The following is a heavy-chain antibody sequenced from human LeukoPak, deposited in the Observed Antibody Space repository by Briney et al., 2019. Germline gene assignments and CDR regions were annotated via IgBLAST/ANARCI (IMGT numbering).Heavy chain of an antibody. Sequence: PSETLSLTCAVYGGSFSGYYWSWIRQPPGKGLEWIGEINHSGSTNYNPSLKSRVTTSVDTSKNQFSLELSSVTAADTAVYYCASSTVTTPMDVWGKGTTVTVSS. D-gene: IGHD4-11*01. CDR1: GGSFSGYY. CDR3: ASSTVTTPMDV. CDR2: INHSGST. V-gene: IGHV4-34*01. J-gene: IGHJ6*03.